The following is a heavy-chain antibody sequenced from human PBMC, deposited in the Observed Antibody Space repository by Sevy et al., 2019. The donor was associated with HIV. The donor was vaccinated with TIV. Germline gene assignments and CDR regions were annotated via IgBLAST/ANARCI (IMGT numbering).Heavy chain of an antibody. CDR2: ISSSSSTI. CDR1: GFTFSSYS. V-gene: IGHV3-48*01. J-gene: IGHJ6*02. Sequence: GGSLRLSCAASGFTFSSYSMNWVRQAPGKGLEWVSYISSSSSTIYYADSVKGRFTISRDNAKNSLYLQMNSLRAEDTAVYYCARPYCSSTSCYDDYYYYGMDVWGQRTTVTVSS. CDR3: ARPYCSSTSCYDDYYYYGMDV. D-gene: IGHD2-2*01.